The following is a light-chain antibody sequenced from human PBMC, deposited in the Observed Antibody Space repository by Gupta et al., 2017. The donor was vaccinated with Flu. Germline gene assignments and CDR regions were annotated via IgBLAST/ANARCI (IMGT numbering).Light chain of an antibody. Sequence: DIQMTQSPSTLSASVGDRVTITCRASQSISIWLAWYQQKPGKAPNLLIYKASSLESGVPSRFSGSGSGTEFTLTISSLQPDDFATYYCQQDNSLPRTFGQGTKVEIK. CDR3: QQDNSLPRT. CDR1: QSISIW. V-gene: IGKV1-5*03. J-gene: IGKJ1*01. CDR2: KAS.